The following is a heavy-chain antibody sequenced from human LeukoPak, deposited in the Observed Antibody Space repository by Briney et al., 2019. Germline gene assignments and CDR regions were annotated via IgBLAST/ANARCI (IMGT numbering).Heavy chain of an antibody. V-gene: IGHV3-66*01. CDR3: ARWPQWLGAFDI. CDR1: GFTVSSNY. Sequence: GGSLRLSCAVSGFTVSSNYMSWVRQAPGKGLEWVSVIYSGGSTYYADSVKGRFTISRDNSKNTLYLQLNSLRAEDTAVYYCARWPQWLGAFDIWGQGTMVTVSS. D-gene: IGHD6-19*01. J-gene: IGHJ3*02. CDR2: IYSGGST.